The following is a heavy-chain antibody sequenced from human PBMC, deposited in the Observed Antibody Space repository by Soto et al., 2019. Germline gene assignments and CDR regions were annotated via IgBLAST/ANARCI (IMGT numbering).Heavy chain of an antibody. CDR1: GFTFSSYG. V-gene: IGHV3-30*18. CDR3: AKDILLGKSGGIAVAGYDGGMGGY. Sequence: QVQLVESGGGVVQPGRSLRLSCAASGFTFSSYGMHWVRQAPGKGLEWVAVISYDGSNKYYADSVKGRFTISRDNSKNTLYLQMNSLRAEDTAVYYCAKDILLGKSGGIAVAGYDGGMGGYWGQGTLVTVSS. D-gene: IGHD6-19*01. CDR2: ISYDGSNK. J-gene: IGHJ4*02.